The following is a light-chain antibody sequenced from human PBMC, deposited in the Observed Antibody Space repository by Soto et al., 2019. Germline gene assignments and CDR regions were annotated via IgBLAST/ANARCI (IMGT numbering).Light chain of an antibody. CDR2: GAS. CDR1: QSISTK. CDR3: QQYNIWSSIT. J-gene: IGKJ5*01. Sequence: EIVMTQSPATLSVSPGERATLSCRASQSISTKVGWYQQRPGQAPRLLIYGASTRAAGVPPRFSGSGSGTEFTLTISSLQSEDFAVYYCQQYNIWSSITFGQGTRLEIK. V-gene: IGKV3-15*01.